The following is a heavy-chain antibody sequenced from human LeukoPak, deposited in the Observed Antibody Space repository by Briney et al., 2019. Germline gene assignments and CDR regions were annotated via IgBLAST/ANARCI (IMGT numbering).Heavy chain of an antibody. Sequence: GGSLRLSCAASGFTFSDYYMSWIRQAPGKGLEGVSYISSSGSTIYYADSVKGRFTISRDNAKNSLYLQMNSLRAEDTAVYYCAREYCSGGSCSAGNYWGQGTLVTVSS. J-gene: IGHJ4*02. CDR1: GFTFSDYY. CDR3: AREYCSGGSCSAGNY. CDR2: ISSSGSTI. D-gene: IGHD2-15*01. V-gene: IGHV3-11*04.